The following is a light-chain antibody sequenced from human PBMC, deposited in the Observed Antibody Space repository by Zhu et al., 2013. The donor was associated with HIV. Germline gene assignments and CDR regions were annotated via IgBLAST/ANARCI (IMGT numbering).Light chain of an antibody. J-gene: IGKJ4*01. CDR3: QQYDNWPQA. CDR1: QSVGSN. V-gene: IGKV3-15*01. Sequence: EIVMTQSPATLSVSPGERATLSCRASQSVGSNLAWYQQKPGQAPRLLIYDASTRATDIPARFSGSGSGTEFTLTISSLQSEDFAVYYCQQYDNWPQAFGGGTKVDIK. CDR2: DAS.